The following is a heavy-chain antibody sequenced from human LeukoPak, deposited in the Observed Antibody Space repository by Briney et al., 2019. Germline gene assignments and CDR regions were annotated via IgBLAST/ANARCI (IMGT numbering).Heavy chain of an antibody. V-gene: IGHV3-7*01. J-gene: IGHJ6*04. CDR3: VGQLLRAV. Sequence: GGSLRLSCTASGFPFSVYWISWVRQAPGKGQEWVANIKEDGSVQDYVDSVKGRFTISRDNAKNSVYLQMNSLRVDDTAVYYCVGQLLRAVWGKGTTVTVSS. CDR2: IKEDGSVQ. D-gene: IGHD2-2*01. CDR1: GFPFSVYW.